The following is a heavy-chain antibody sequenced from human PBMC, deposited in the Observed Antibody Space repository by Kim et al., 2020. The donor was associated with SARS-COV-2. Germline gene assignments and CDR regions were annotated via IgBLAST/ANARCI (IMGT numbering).Heavy chain of an antibody. Sequence: TNYATSVKGRFSISRDSAKSTLFLQMNSLRVDDTGVYYCATGGLVCDFVAWGQGTLVSVSS. J-gene: IGHJ3*01. D-gene: IGHD6-6*01. CDR2: T. V-gene: IGHV3-74*01. CDR3: ATGGLVCDFVA.